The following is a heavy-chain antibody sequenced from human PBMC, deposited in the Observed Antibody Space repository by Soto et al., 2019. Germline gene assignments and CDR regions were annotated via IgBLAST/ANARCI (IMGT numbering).Heavy chain of an antibody. J-gene: IGHJ1*01. CDR3: AFSTRLAH. CDR1: GFTFSAFV. Sequence: PGGSLRLSCAASGFTFSAFVMSWVRQAPGKGLEWVSSLGGSGERTYYGESVKGRFTISRDNSNNILYLQMDSLRVDDTAMYYGAFSTRLAHWGHGTLGTVSS. V-gene: IGHV3-23*01. CDR2: LGGSGERT.